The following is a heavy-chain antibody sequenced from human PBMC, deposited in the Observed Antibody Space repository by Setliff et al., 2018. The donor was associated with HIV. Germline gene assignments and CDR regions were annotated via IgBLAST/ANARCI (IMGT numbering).Heavy chain of an antibody. CDR2: IYHSGTI. CDR1: GGPVTSSSYF. D-gene: IGHD3-10*01. CDR3: ARQGGYNGPLMV. J-gene: IGHJ4*02. Sequence: PSETLSLTCTVSGGPVTSSSYFWGWVRQPPGKGLEWIGSIYHSGTIYYSPSLKSRVTMSVDTSKNQFSLNLSSVTAADTGVYYCARQGGYNGPLMVWGQGKLVTVSS. V-gene: IGHV4-39*01.